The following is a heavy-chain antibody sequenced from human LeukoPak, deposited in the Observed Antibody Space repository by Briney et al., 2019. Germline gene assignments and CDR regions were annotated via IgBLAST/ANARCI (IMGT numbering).Heavy chain of an antibody. J-gene: IGHJ4*02. V-gene: IGHV1-24*01. D-gene: IGHD3-10*01. CDR1: GYTLTEAS. Sequence: ASVKVSCKVSGYTLTEASIHWVRQTPGEGLEWMGGFDPEDGETIYAQKFQGRVYMTEDTSTDTANMELSSLRSEDTAVYYCATGGTYSYGDTTYHTFDYWGQGTLLTVSS. CDR2: FDPEDGET. CDR3: ATGGTYSYGDTTYHTFDY.